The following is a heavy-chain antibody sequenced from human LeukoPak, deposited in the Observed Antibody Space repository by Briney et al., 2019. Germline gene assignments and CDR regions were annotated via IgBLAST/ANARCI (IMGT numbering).Heavy chain of an antibody. CDR2: ISSSSSYT. CDR1: GFTFSDYY. Sequence: SGGSLRLSCAASGFTFSDYYMSWIRQAPGKGLEWVSYISSSSSYTNYADSVKGRFTISRDNAKNSLYLQMNSLRAEDTAVYYCARVAGRRTDAFDIWGHGTMVTVSS. CDR3: ARVAGRRTDAFDI. V-gene: IGHV3-11*06. D-gene: IGHD6-19*01. J-gene: IGHJ3*02.